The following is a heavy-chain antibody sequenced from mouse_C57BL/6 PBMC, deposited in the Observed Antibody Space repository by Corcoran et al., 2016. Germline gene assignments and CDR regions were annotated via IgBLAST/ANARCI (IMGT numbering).Heavy chain of an antibody. CDR1: GYTFTDYN. J-gene: IGHJ4*01. CDR3: ARSYLCAMDY. Sequence: EAQLQQSGPELVKPGASVKIPCKASGYTFTDYNMDWVKQSHGKSLEWIGDINPNNGGTIYNQKFKGKATLTVDKSSSTAYMELRSLTSEDTAVYYCARSYLCAMDYWGQGTSVTVSS. V-gene: IGHV1-18*01. CDR2: INPNNGGT. D-gene: IGHD1-1*01.